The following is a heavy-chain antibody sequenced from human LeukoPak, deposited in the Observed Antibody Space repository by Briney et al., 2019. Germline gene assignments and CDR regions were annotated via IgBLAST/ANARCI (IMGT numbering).Heavy chain of an antibody. CDR3: ARRGYSNKDAFDI. Sequence: GSLRLSCAASGFIFSDYYMSWIRQAPGKGLEWVSYISSSGSTMYYTDSVKGRFTISRDNSKNTLYLQMNSLRAEDTAVYYCARRGYSNKDAFDIWGQGTMVTVSS. CDR1: GFIFSDYY. CDR2: ISSSGSTM. V-gene: IGHV3-11*04. D-gene: IGHD4-11*01. J-gene: IGHJ3*02.